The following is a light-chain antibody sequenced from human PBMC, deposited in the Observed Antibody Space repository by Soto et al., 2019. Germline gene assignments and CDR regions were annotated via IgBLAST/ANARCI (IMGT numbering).Light chain of an antibody. V-gene: IGLV2-23*01. CDR3: CSYAGSSFYA. CDR2: EGS. CDR1: SSDVGSYNL. J-gene: IGLJ1*01. Sequence: QSVLTQPASVSGSPGQSITISCTGTSSDVGSYNLVSWYQQHPGKAPKLMIYEGSKRPSGVSNRFSGSKSGNTAPLTISGLQAEDEADYYCCSYAGSSFYAFGTGTKVTV.